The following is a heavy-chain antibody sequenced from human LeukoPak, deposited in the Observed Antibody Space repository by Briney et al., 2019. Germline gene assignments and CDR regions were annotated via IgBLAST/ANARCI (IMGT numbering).Heavy chain of an antibody. V-gene: IGHV3-74*01. D-gene: IGHD1-14*01. CDR1: TFTLSDYW. CDR2: INNDGITT. Sequence: GGSLRLSCAASTFTLSDYWMHWVRQAPGKGLMWVSRINNDGITTSYADSVKGRFTIPRDNAKNTLYLQMNSLRAEDTAVYYCTRDNRMGRFDPWGQGTLVTVSS. J-gene: IGHJ5*02. CDR3: TRDNRMGRFDP.